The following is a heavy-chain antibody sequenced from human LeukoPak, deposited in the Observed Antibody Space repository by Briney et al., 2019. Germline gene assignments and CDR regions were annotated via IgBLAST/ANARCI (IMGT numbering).Heavy chain of an antibody. V-gene: IGHV3-74*01. CDR1: GFTFSSYW. CDR3: ARDRDYSMGDY. Sequence: PGGSLRLSCAASGFTFSSYWMHWVRHAPGKGLVWVSRINTDGSSTSYADSVKGRFTIPRDNAKNTLYLQMNSLRAEDTAVYYCARDRDYSMGDYWGQGTLVTVSS. D-gene: IGHD4-11*01. J-gene: IGHJ4*02. CDR2: INTDGSST.